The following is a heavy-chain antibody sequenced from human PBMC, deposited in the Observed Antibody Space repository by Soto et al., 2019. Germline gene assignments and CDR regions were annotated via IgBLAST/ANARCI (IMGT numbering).Heavy chain of an antibody. Sequence: GGSLRLSCAASGFTFSSYGMHWVRQAPGKGLEWVAVISYDGSNKYYADSVKGRFTISRDNSKNTLYLQMNSLRAEDTAVYYCAKDGPRIAVAGYFDYWGQGTLVTVSS. J-gene: IGHJ4*02. CDR1: GFTFSSYG. CDR3: AKDGPRIAVAGYFDY. D-gene: IGHD6-19*01. V-gene: IGHV3-30*18. CDR2: ISYDGSNK.